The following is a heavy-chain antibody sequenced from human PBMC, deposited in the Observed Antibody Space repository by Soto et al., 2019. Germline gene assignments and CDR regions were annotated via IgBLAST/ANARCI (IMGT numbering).Heavy chain of an antibody. D-gene: IGHD2-15*01. V-gene: IGHV1-2*04. J-gene: IGHJ4*01. Sequence: QVQLVQSGAEVKKPGALVKVSCRTSGYTFTNLYMHWVRQAPGQGLEWMGWINPNSGDTNYAQKFQGWVTMTRDTSISTAYLEVSRLRSDDTAVYYCARVGGGHCSGGSCYYFNYWGQGTLVTVSS. CDR3: ARVGGGHCSGGSCYYFNY. CDR1: GYTFTNLY. CDR2: INPNSGDT.